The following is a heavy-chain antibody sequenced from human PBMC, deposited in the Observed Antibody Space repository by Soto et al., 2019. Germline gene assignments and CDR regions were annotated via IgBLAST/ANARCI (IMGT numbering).Heavy chain of an antibody. V-gene: IGHV3-33*01. J-gene: IGHJ6*02. D-gene: IGHD4-17*01. CDR2: VWFDGGNK. CDR3: ARAPAGDYTLYHCYTMDV. Sequence: QVQLVASGGGVVQPGTSLRLSCEASGFTFSDHAMHWVRQAPGKGLEWVAVVWFDGGNKFYTDSVKGRFTISRDNSKNTLFLQMNSLRVVDTAVYYCARAPAGDYTLYHCYTMDVWGQGTPVTVSS. CDR1: GFTFSDHA.